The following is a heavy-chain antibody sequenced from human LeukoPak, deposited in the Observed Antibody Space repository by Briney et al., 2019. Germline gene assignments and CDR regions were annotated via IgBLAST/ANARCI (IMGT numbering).Heavy chain of an antibody. CDR1: GGTFSSYT. J-gene: IGHJ3*01. Sequence: GPSVKVSCKASGGTFSSYTISWVRQAPGQGLEWMGRIIPILGIANYAQKFQGRVTITADKSTSTAYMELSSLRSEDTAVYYCARDYIPGLDAFDFWGHGTMVTVSS. D-gene: IGHD2-2*02. CDR2: IIPILGIA. CDR3: ARDYIPGLDAFDF. V-gene: IGHV1-69*04.